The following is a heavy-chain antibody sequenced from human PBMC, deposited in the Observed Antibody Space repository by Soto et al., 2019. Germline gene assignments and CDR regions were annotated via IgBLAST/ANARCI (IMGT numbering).Heavy chain of an antibody. CDR2: ISGSGGST. D-gene: IGHD6-13*01. CDR1: GFPFSSYA. Sequence: PGGSPSLSCAASGFPFSSYAMSWVRQAPGKGLEWVSAISGSGGSTYYADSVKGRFTISRDNSKNTLYLQMNSLRAEDTAVYYCAKVETSSWIRYFDYWGQGTLVTVSS. J-gene: IGHJ4*02. V-gene: IGHV3-23*01. CDR3: AKVETSSWIRYFDY.